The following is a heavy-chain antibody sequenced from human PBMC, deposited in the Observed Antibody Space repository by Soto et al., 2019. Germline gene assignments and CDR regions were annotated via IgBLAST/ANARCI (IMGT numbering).Heavy chain of an antibody. CDR2: INPNSGNI. CDR3: ARGVSGSYSSPLDR. J-gene: IGHJ5*02. D-gene: IGHD3-10*01. V-gene: IGHV1-8*01. CDR1: GDTFTTYD. Sequence: GASVKVSCKASGDTFTTYDINWVRQATGHGLEWMGWINPNSGNIGYAQRFQGRVTMTRDTAIRTAYMEVSSLRSDDTAVYFWARGVSGSYSSPLDRWGQGPLVTVSS.